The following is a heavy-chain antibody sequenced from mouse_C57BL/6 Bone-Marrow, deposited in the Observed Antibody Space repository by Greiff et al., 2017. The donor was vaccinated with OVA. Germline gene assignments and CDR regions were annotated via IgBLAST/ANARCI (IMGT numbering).Heavy chain of an antibody. CDR1: GYTFTSYW. D-gene: IGHD3-2*02. CDR2: IYPSDSET. CDR3: AREGYGYYFDY. V-gene: IGHV1-61*01. Sequence: QVHVKQPGAELVRPGSSVKLSCKASGYTFTSYWMDWVKQRPGQVLEWIGNIYPSDSETHYNQKFKDKATLTVDKSSSTAYMQLSSLTSEDSAVYYCAREGYGYYFDYWGQGTTLTVAS. J-gene: IGHJ2*01.